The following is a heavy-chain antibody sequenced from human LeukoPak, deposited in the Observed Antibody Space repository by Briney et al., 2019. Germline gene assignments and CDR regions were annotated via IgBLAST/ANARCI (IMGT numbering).Heavy chain of an antibody. Sequence: GGSLRLSCAASGFSFSSYGMHWVRQAPGKGLEWVAVISYDGSNKYYADSVKGRFTISRDNSKNTLYLQMNSLRAEDTAVYYCAKSSVRATSDYWGQGTLVTVSS. CDR2: ISYDGSNK. V-gene: IGHV3-30*18. CDR3: AKSSVRATSDY. D-gene: IGHD1-26*01. J-gene: IGHJ4*02. CDR1: GFSFSSYG.